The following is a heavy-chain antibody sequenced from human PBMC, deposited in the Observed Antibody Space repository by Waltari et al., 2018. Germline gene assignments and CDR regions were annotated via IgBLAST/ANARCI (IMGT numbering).Heavy chain of an antibody. D-gene: IGHD7-27*01. CDR2: IRYDGTTK. J-gene: IGHJ4*02. CDR3: AKDQTNWGSLDY. Sequence: QVQLVESGGGVVQPGGSLRLSCAASGFTFSSSGMHWVRQAPGKGLEWVAFIRYDGTTKHYLDSVKGRFTISRDNSKNTLYLQMNSLRAEETAGYYCAKDQTNWGSLDYWGQGTLVTVSS. CDR1: GFTFSSSG. V-gene: IGHV3-30*02.